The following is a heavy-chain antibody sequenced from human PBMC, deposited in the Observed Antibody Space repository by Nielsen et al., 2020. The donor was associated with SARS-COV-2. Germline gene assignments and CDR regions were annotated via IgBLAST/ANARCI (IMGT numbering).Heavy chain of an antibody. CDR2: ISSYTGDT. J-gene: IGHJ6*02. CDR3: ATVADILTGYYFGAMDV. D-gene: IGHD3-9*01. V-gene: IGHV1-18*01. Sequence: ASVKVSCKASGYTFLSYGFSWVRQAPGQGLEWMGWISSYTGDTNYAQKLQGRVTMTTDTSTSTAYMELSSLRSEDTAVYYCATVADILTGYYFGAMDVWGQGTTVTVSS. CDR1: GYTFLSYG.